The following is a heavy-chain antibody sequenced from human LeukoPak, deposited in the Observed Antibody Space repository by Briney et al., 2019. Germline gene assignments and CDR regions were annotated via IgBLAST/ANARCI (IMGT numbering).Heavy chain of an antibody. CDR1: GFSFSNSN. CDR3: ARISGTAPRY. Sequence: GGSLRLSCAASGFSFSNSNMNWVRQAPGKGLEWVSYISGVGSSRTEYYADSVKGRFSISRDNAKNSLYLQMNSLRVEDTAVYYCARISGTAPRYWGQGTPVTVSS. D-gene: IGHD3-10*01. CDR2: ISGVGSSRTE. V-gene: IGHV3-48*01. J-gene: IGHJ4*02.